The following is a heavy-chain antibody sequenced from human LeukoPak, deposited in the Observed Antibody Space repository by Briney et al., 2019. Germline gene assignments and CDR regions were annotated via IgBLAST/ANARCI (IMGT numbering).Heavy chain of an antibody. J-gene: IGHJ4*02. D-gene: IGHD3-22*01. V-gene: IGHV3-33*01. CDR3: ARETYYYDSSGYLMYYFDY. CDR2: IRYDGSNK. Sequence: GGSLRLSCAASGFTFSSYGMHWVRQAPGKGLEWVAVIRYDGSNKFYADSVKGRFTISRDNSKNTLYLQMNSLRAEDTAVYYCARETYYYDSSGYLMYYFDYWGQGTLVTVSS. CDR1: GFTFSSYG.